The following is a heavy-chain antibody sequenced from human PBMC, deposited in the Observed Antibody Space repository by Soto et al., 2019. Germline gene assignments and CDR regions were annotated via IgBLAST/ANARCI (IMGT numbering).Heavy chain of an antibody. CDR1: GDSVCSNIAA. J-gene: IGHJ5*02. Sequence: SQTLSLTSAISGDSVCSNIAAWSWIRQSPSRGLEWLGRTYYRSKWNSNYAVSVKGRVTINPDTSKNQFSLQLNSVTPEDTALYYCAKDKYNWNYLGWFDTWGQGTLVTVSS. CDR3: AKDKYNWNYLGWFDT. D-gene: IGHD1-7*01. CDR2: TYYRSKWNS. V-gene: IGHV6-1*01.